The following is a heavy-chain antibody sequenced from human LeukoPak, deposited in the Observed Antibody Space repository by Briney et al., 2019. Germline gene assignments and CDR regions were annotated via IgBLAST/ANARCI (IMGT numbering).Heavy chain of an antibody. J-gene: IGHJ4*02. CDR1: GGSISSGGYS. CDR3: ARDFLFDY. CDR2: IYHSGST. D-gene: IGHD2/OR15-2a*01. Sequence: SQTLSLTCAVSGGSISSGGYSWSWIRQPPGKGLEWIGYIYHSGSTYYNPSLKSRVTISVDTSKNQFSLKLSSVTAADTAVYYCARDFLFDYWGRGTLVTVSS. V-gene: IGHV4-30-2*01.